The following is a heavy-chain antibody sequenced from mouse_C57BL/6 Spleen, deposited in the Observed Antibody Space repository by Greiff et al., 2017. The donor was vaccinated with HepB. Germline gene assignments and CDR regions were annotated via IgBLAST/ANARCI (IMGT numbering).Heavy chain of an antibody. CDR2: IYPGSGST. D-gene: IGHD2-3*01. Sequence: QVQLQQPGAELVKPGASVKMSCKASGYTFTSYWITWVKQRPGQGLEWIGDIYPGSGSTNYNEKFKSKATPTVDTSSSTAYMQLSSLTSEDSAVYYCAREDYDDGSLFAYWGQGTLVTVSA. CDR3: AREDYDDGSLFAY. CDR1: GYTFTSYW. J-gene: IGHJ3*01. V-gene: IGHV1-55*01.